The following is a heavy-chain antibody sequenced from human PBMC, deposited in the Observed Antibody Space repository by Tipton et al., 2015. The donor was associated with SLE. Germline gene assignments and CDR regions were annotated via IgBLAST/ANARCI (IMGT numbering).Heavy chain of an antibody. D-gene: IGHD7-27*01. CDR3: ASELGIWVGY. Sequence: TLSLTCAASGFTFSSYVMHWVRQAPGKGLEWVAVISYDGSNKYYADSVKGRFTISRDNSKNTLYLQMNSLRAEDTAVYYCASELGIWVGYWGQGTLVTVSS. CDR2: ISYDGSNK. CDR1: GFTFSSYV. V-gene: IGHV3-30*04. J-gene: IGHJ4*02.